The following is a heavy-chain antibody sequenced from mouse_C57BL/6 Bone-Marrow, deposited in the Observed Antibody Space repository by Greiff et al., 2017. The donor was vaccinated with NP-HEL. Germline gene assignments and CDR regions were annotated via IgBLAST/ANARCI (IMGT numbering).Heavy chain of an antibody. CDR2: IYPRSGNT. J-gene: IGHJ4*01. CDR1: GYTFTSYG. CDR3: EREGLCAMDY. V-gene: IGHV1-81*01. Sequence: QVQLQQSGAELARPGASVKLSCKASGYTFTSYGISWVKQRTGQGLEWIGEIYPRSGNTYYNEKFKGKATLTADKSSSTAYMELRSLTSEDSAVYFCEREGLCAMDYWGQGTSVTVSS. D-gene: IGHD3-1*01.